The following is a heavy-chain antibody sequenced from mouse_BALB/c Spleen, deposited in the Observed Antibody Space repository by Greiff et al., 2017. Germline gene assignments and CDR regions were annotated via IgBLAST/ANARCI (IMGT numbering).Heavy chain of an antibody. CDR3: ARGGNSSGYAMDY. V-gene: IGHV3-8*02. CDR2: ISYSGST. Sequence: VQLKQSGPSLVKPSQTLSLTCSVTGDSITSGYWNWIRKFPGNKLEYMGYISYSGSTYYNPSLKSRISITRDTSKNQYYLQLNSVTTEDTATYYCARGGNSSGYAMDYWGQGTSVTVSS. J-gene: IGHJ4*01. CDR1: GDSITSGY. D-gene: IGHD3-1*01.